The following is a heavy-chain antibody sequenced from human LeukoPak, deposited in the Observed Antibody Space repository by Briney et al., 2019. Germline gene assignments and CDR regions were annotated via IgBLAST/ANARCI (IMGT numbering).Heavy chain of an antibody. J-gene: IGHJ5*02. Sequence: TLSPTCTVSGGSISSGGYYWSWIRQHPGKGLEWIGYIYYSGSTYYNPSLKSRVTISVDTSKNQFSLKLSSVTAADTAVYYCARGDYYEEFLFDPWGQGTLVTVSS. CDR2: IYYSGST. CDR1: GGSISSGGYY. D-gene: IGHD3-22*01. V-gene: IGHV4-31*03. CDR3: ARGDYYEEFLFDP.